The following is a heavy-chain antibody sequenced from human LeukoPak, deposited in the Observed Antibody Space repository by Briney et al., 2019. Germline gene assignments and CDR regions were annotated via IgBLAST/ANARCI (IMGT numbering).Heavy chain of an antibody. J-gene: IGHJ4*02. Sequence: KPSETLSLTCTVSGGSISSSSYYWGWIRQPPGKGLEWIGSIYYSGSTYYNPSLKSRVTISVDTSKNQFSLKLSSVTAADTAVYYCARESGGDQAQNIDYWGQGTLVTVSS. CDR2: IYYSGST. CDR3: ARESGGDQAQNIDY. V-gene: IGHV4-39*07. D-gene: IGHD2-21*02. CDR1: GGSISSSSYY.